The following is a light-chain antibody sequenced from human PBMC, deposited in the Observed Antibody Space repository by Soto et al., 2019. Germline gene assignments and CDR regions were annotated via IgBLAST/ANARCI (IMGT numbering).Light chain of an antibody. CDR2: EVS. V-gene: IGLV2-14*01. J-gene: IGLJ1*01. CDR1: SSDVGGYNH. CDR3: TSYTSISTYV. Sequence: QSALTQPASVSESPGQSITISCAGTSSDVGGYNHVSWYQQHADKAPKLLIHEVSNRPSGVSNRFSGSASGNTASLTISGLQAEDEADYYCTSYTSISTYVFDTGTKVTVL.